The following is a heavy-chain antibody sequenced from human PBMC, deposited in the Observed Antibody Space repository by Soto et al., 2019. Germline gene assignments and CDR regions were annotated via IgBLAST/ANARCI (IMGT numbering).Heavy chain of an antibody. J-gene: IGHJ5*02. CDR3: ARDNRAVYPPWFGP. Sequence: ASVKVSCKXSGGTFSSYAISWVRQAPGQGLAWMGGIIPIFGTANYAQKFQGRVTITADESTSTSYMELSSLISEDTAVYYCARDNRAVYPPWFGPWGQETLVTVSS. V-gene: IGHV1-69*13. CDR2: IIPIFGTA. CDR1: GGTFSSYA.